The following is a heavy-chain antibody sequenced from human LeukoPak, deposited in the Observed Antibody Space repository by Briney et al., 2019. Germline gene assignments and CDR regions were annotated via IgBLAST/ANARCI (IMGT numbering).Heavy chain of an antibody. D-gene: IGHD6-19*01. CDR2: MNPNSGNT. V-gene: IGHV1-8*03. CDR3: ARVRIAVAGTGYWFDP. Sequence: ASVKVSCKASGYTFTSYDINWVRQATGQGLEWVGWMNPNSGNTGYAQKFQGRVTITRNTSISTAYMELSSLRSEDTAVYYCARVRIAVAGTGYWFDPWGQGTLVTVSS. J-gene: IGHJ5*02. CDR1: GYTFTSYD.